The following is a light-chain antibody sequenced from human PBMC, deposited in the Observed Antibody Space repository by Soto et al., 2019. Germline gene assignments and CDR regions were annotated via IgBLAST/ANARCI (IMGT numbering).Light chain of an antibody. CDR3: CSYADNYVV. J-gene: IGLJ2*01. V-gene: IGLV2-11*01. CDR1: SSDVGGYNS. Sequence: QSALTQPRSLSGSPGQSVTISCTGTSSDVGGYNSVSWYQQHPGKAPKLMIYDVSKRPSGVPDRFSGSKSGNTASLTISGLQAEDEAGYYCCSYADNYVVFGGGTKLTVL. CDR2: DVS.